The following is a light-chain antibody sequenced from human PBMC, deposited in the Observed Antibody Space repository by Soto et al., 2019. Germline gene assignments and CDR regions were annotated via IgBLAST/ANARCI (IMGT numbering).Light chain of an antibody. CDR1: TSNIGNNA. CDR3: AAWDDSLNGPV. Sequence: QPVLTQPPSVSAAPSQRVTISCSGSTSNIGNNAVNWYQHLPGKAPKLIVHYADRVASGVSDRFSGSKSGTSASLAISGLQSEDEADYYCAAWDDSLNGPVFGGGTKLTVL. J-gene: IGLJ3*02. CDR2: YAD. V-gene: IGLV1-36*01.